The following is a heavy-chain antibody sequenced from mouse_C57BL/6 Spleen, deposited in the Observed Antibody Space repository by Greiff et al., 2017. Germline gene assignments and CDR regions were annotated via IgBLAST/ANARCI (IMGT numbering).Heavy chain of an antibody. CDR2: IYPGDGDT. J-gene: IGHJ1*03. CDR1: GYAFSSSW. V-gene: IGHV1-82*01. CDR3: ARGDITTVVATGYWYFDV. Sequence: QVQLKQSGPELVKPGASVKISCKASGYAFSSSWMNWVKQRPGKGLEWIGRIYPGDGDTNYNGKFKGKATLTADKSSSTAYMQLSSLTSEDSAVYFCARGDITTVVATGYWYFDVWGTGTTVTVSS. D-gene: IGHD1-1*01.